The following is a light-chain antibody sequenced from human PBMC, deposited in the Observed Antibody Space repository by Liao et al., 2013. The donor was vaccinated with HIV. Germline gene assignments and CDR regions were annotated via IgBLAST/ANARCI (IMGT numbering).Light chain of an antibody. V-gene: IGLV3-25*03. Sequence: SYGLTQPPSVSVAPGKTAKITCGGYSIGSTSVHWYQQRPGQAPVVVIYKDTERPSGIPERFSGSTSGTTVSLTISGVQAEDEADYYCQSADSTDTFVLFGGGTKLTVL. CDR3: QSADSTDTFVL. J-gene: IGLJ2*01. CDR2: KDT. CDR1: IGSTS.